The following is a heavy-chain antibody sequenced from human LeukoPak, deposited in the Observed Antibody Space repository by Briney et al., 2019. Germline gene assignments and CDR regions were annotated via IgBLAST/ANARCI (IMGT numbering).Heavy chain of an antibody. D-gene: IGHD4-23*01. J-gene: IGHJ6*03. V-gene: IGHV1-18*01. CDR1: GYTFTSYG. Sequence: GASVKVSCKASGYTFTSYGISWVRQAPGQGLEWMGWISAYNGNTNYAQKLQGRVTMTTDTSTSTTYMELRSLRSDDTAVYYCARDQGVVTVVPYYYYYYMDVWGKGTTVTVSS. CDR2: ISAYNGNT. CDR3: ARDQGVVTVVPYYYYYYMDV.